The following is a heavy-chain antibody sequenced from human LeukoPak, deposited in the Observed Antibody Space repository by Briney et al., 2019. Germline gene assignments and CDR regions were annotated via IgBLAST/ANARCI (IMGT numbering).Heavy chain of an antibody. CDR2: IYYGGST. V-gene: IGHV4-59*01. J-gene: IGHJ4*02. CDR1: GGSISSYY. CDR3: ARDSTYYDFWSGYHNPYYFDY. D-gene: IGHD3-3*01. Sequence: KSSETLSLTCTVSGGSISSYYWSWIRQPPGKGLEWIGYIYYGGSTNYNPSLKSRVTISVDTSKNQFSLKLSSVTAADTAVYYCARDSTYYDFWSGYHNPYYFDYWGQGTLVTVSS.